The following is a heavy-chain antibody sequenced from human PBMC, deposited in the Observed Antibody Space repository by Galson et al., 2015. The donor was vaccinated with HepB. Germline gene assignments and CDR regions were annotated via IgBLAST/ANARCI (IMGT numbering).Heavy chain of an antibody. CDR2: IYYSGST. CDR1: SGDYY. V-gene: IGHV4-30-4*01. J-gene: IGHJ2*01. D-gene: IGHD5-12*01. Sequence: SGDYYWSWIRQPPGKGLEWIGYIYYSGSTYYNPSLKSRVTISVDTSKNQFSLKLSSVTAADTAVYYCASGRISDEWLDWYFDLWGRGTLVTVSS. CDR3: ASGRISDEWLDWYFDL.